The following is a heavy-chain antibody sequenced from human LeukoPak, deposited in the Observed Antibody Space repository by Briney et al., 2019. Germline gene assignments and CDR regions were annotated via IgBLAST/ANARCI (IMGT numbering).Heavy chain of an antibody. J-gene: IGHJ4*02. D-gene: IGHD4-17*01. Sequence: GGSLRLSCAASGFTFSSYWMSWVRQAPGKGLEWVSFVYSGGNTHYSDSVKGRFTISRDNSKNTLYLQMNSLRADDTAVYYCARRAGEYSHPYDYWGQGTLVTVSS. CDR2: VYSGGNT. CDR1: GFTFSSYW. V-gene: IGHV3-53*01. CDR3: ARRAGEYSHPYDY.